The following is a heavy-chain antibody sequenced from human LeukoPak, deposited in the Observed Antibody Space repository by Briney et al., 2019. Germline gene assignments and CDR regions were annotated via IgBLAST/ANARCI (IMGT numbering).Heavy chain of an antibody. D-gene: IGHD3-22*01. CDR1: GYTFTNYG. CDR3: AREVDDYHSLDYSIDAFDI. V-gene: IGHV1-18*01. CDR2: ISGYNGNT. J-gene: IGHJ3*02. Sequence: GASVKVSCKASGYTFTNYGISWVRQAPGQGLEWMGWISGYNGNTNYAQKLQGRVTMTTDTSTSTAYMELRSLRSDDTAVYYCAREVDDYHSLDYSIDAFDIWGQGTMVTVSS.